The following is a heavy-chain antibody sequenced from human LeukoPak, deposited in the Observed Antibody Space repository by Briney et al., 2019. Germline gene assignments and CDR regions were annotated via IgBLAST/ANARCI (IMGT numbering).Heavy chain of an antibody. CDR1: GYTFTSYG. Sequence: GASVKVSCKASGYTFTSYGISWVRQAPGQGLEWMGWISAYNGNTSYAQKLQGRVTMTTDTSASTAYMELRSLRSDDTAVYYCARDYDYVWGSPATDDAFDIWGQGTMVTVSS. D-gene: IGHD3-16*01. CDR3: ARDYDYVWGSPATDDAFDI. J-gene: IGHJ3*02. CDR2: ISAYNGNT. V-gene: IGHV1-18*01.